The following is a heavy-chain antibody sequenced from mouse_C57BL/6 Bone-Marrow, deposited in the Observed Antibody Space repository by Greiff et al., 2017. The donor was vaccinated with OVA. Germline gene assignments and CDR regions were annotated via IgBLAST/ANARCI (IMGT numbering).Heavy chain of an antibody. V-gene: IGHV5-4*01. CDR2: ISDGGSYT. D-gene: IGHD2-2*01. CDR1: GFTFSSYA. Sequence: EVKVEESGGGLVKPGGSLKLSCAASGFTFSSYAMSWVRQTPEKRLEWVATISDGGSYTYYPDNVKGRFTISRDNAKNNLYLQMSHLKSEDTAMYYCARDLGWLPFDYWGQGTTLTVSS. CDR3: ARDLGWLPFDY. J-gene: IGHJ2*01.